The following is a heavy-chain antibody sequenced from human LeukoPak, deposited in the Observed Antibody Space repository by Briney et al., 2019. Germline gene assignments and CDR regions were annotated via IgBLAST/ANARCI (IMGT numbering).Heavy chain of an antibody. J-gene: IGHJ4*02. CDR2: INSDGSST. CDR3: ASLSGSYYVGY. V-gene: IGHV3-74*01. CDR1: GFTFSSYW. D-gene: IGHD1-26*01. Sequence: GGSLRLSCAASGFTFSSYWMHWVRQAPGKGLVWVSRINSDGSSTSYADSVKGRFTISRDNAKNTLYLQMNRLRAEDTAVYYCASLSGSYYVGYWGQGTLVTVSS.